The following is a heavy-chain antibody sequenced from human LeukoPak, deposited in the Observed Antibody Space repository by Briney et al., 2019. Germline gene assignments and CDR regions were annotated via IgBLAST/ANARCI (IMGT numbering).Heavy chain of an antibody. CDR2: INHSGST. CDR1: GGSFSGYY. CDR3: AGQYCSSTSCYVDY. J-gene: IGHJ4*02. D-gene: IGHD2-2*01. V-gene: IGHV4-34*01. Sequence: PSETLSLTCAVYGGSFSGYYWSWIRQPPGKGLEWIGEINHSGSTNYNPSLKSRVTISVGTSKNQFSLKLSSVTAADTAVYYCAGQYCSSTSCYVDYWGQGTLVTVSS.